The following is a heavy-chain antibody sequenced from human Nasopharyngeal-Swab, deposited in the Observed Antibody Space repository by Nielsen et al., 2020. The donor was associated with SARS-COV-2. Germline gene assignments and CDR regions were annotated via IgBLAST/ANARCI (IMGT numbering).Heavy chain of an antibody. CDR1: EFTFDDYA. CDR3: AKDRDSGDDSDDYYHYYGMDV. Sequence: SLKIPCAASEFTFDDYAMHCVRQAPGKGLEWASGISWNSGSIGYADSVKGRFTISRDNAKNSLYLQMNSLRAEDTALYYCAKDRDSGDDSDDYYHYYGMDVWGQGTTVTVSS. CDR2: ISWNSGSI. J-gene: IGHJ6*02. V-gene: IGHV3-9*01. D-gene: IGHD5-12*01.